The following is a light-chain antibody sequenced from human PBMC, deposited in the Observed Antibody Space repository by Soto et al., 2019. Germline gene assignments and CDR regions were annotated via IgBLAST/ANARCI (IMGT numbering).Light chain of an antibody. Sequence: QSALTQPPSASGSPGQSVTISCTGTSSDVGAYKYVSWYQQYPGKAPKLMIYEVTKRTSGVPDRFSGSKSGNTASLTVSGLQAEDEADYYCTSYVGNDIWVFGGGTKVTGL. CDR2: EVT. J-gene: IGLJ3*02. CDR3: TSYVGNDIWV. CDR1: SSDVGAYKY. V-gene: IGLV2-8*01.